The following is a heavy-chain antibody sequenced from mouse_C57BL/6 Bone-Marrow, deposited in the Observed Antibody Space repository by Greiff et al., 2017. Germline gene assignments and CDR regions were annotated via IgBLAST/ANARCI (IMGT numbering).Heavy chain of an antibody. Sequence: QVQLQQSGAELVKPGASVKVSCKASGYTFTSYWMHWVQQRPGQGLEWIGRIHPSDSATNYNQKFKGKATLTVDKSSSTAYMQLSSLTSEDSAVYYCAIFPLYYDYDGGFAYWGQGTLVTVSA. V-gene: IGHV1-74*01. D-gene: IGHD2-4*01. J-gene: IGHJ3*01. CDR1: GYTFTSYW. CDR3: AIFPLYYDYDGGFAY. CDR2: IHPSDSAT.